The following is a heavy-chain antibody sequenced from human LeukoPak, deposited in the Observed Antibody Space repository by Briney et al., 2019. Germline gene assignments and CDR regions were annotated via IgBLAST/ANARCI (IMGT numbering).Heavy chain of an antibody. Sequence: ASVKVSCKASGGTFSSYAISWVRQAPGQGLEWMGGIIPIFGTANYAQKFQGRVTITADESTSTAYMELSSLRSEDTAVYYCARDHVSIFGVPYYYYGMDVWGQGTTVTVSS. CDR2: IIPIFGTA. V-gene: IGHV1-69*01. CDR3: ARDHVSIFGVPYYYYGMDV. J-gene: IGHJ6*02. CDR1: GGTFSSYA. D-gene: IGHD3-3*01.